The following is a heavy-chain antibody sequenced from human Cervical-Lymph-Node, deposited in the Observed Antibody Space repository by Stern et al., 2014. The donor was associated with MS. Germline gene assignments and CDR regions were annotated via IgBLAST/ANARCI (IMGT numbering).Heavy chain of an antibody. CDR3: ARDPQYCSGGKCYYGMDV. CDR2: IIPVFGTP. J-gene: IGHJ6*02. CDR1: GGSFSSYA. Sequence: QLVQSGAEVKKPGSSVKVSCKASGGSFSSYAISWVRQAPGQGLEWMGGIIPVFGTPNYAQKFQGRVTITADESTNTAYMEMRSLRSEDSAVYYCARDPQYCSGGKCYYGMDVWGQGTTVTVSS. D-gene: IGHD2-15*01. V-gene: IGHV1-69*01.